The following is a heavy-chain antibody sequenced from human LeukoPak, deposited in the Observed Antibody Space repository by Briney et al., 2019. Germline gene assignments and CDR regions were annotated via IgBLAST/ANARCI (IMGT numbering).Heavy chain of an antibody. Sequence: SQTLSLTCTVSGGSISSGDYYWRWIRQPPGKGLEWIGYIYYSGSTYYNPSLKSRVTISVNTSKNQFSLKLSSVTAADTAVYYCARLYCSGGSCYSVQYFQHWGQGTLVTVSS. CDR2: IYYSGST. CDR3: ARLYCSGGSCYSVQYFQH. CDR1: GGSISSGDYY. V-gene: IGHV4-30-4*01. D-gene: IGHD2-15*01. J-gene: IGHJ1*01.